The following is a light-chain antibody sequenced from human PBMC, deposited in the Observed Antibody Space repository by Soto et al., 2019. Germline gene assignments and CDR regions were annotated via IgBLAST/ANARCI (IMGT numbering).Light chain of an antibody. V-gene: IGLV2-23*02. CDR1: SSDVGSYNL. Sequence: QSVLTQPASVSGSPGQSITISCTGTSSDVGSYNLVSWYQQHPGKAPKLMIYEVTKRPSGVSNRFSGSKSGNTASLTISGLQAEDEADYYCCSYVGSSTLVFGGGTKLTV. CDR3: CSYVGSSTLV. J-gene: IGLJ2*01. CDR2: EVT.